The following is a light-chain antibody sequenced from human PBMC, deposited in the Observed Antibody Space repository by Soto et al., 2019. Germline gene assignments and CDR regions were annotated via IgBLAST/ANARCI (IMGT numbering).Light chain of an antibody. CDR2: HVS. Sequence: QSALTQPASVSGSPGQSITISCSGTSSDVGNYNYVSWYQQHQGKGPKLIIYHVSYRPSGVSNRFSGSKSGNTASLTISGPQAEDEADYYCTSYTTSSTYVFGTGTKVTVL. CDR1: SSDVGNYNY. CDR3: TSYTTSSTYV. V-gene: IGLV2-14*01. J-gene: IGLJ1*01.